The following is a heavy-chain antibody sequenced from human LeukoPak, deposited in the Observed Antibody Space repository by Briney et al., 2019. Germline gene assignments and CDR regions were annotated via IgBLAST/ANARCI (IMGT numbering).Heavy chain of an antibody. V-gene: IGHV3-23*01. CDR1: GFTFSSYA. CDR3: VRSNIVVVAAAGDI. D-gene: IGHD2-15*01. Sequence: PGGSLRLSCAASGFTFSSYAMTWVRQAPGKGLAWVASIGGSGASTYFADPLKGRFTVSRDDSKNTFYLQLNSLRDEDTAIYYCVRSNIVVVAAAGDIWGQGTLVTVSS. J-gene: IGHJ3*02. CDR2: IGGSGAST.